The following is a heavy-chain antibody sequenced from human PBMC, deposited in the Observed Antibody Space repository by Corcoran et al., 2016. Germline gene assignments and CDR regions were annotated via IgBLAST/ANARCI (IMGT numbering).Heavy chain of an antibody. D-gene: IGHD5-12*01. Sequence: VQLAESRGGLVQPGGSLKLSCAASGFTFSDSAIHWVRQASGKGLEWVGRIRSKANNYASGYAASVKGRFTISRDDSKNTAYLQMNSLKTEDAAVYYCTSSSSRRVYALLDYWGQGTLVTVSS. CDR2: IRSKANNYAS. CDR1: GFTFSDSA. V-gene: IGHV3-73*02. J-gene: IGHJ4*02. CDR3: TSSSSRRVYALLDY.